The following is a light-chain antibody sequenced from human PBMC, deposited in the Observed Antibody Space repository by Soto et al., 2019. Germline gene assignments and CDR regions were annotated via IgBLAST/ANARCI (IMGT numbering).Light chain of an antibody. J-gene: IGKJ4*01. CDR3: QQSYSTPLT. V-gene: IGKV1-39*01. CDR2: AAS. Sequence: DIQMTQSPSSLSASVGDRVTITCRASQNISSYLNWYQQEPGKAPKLLIYAASSLQSGVPSRFSGSGSGTDFTLTISSLQPEDFATYYCQQSYSTPLTFGGGTKVDIK. CDR1: QNISSY.